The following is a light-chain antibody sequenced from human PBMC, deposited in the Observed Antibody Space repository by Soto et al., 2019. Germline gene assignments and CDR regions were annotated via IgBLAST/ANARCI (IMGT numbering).Light chain of an antibody. CDR1: QSIRSY. CDR3: QQSYNTGWT. V-gene: IGKV1-39*01. J-gene: IGKJ1*01. Sequence: DIQMTQSPSSLSASVGDRVTITCRASQSIRSYLNWYQQKPGKAPKLLLYAASSLQSGVPSRFSGSGSGTDFTLTIRSLQPEDFATYYCQQSYNTGWTYGQGNKEEIK. CDR2: AAS.